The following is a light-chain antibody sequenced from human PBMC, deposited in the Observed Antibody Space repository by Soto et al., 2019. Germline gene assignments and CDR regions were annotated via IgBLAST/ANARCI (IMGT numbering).Light chain of an antibody. V-gene: IGKV1-5*03. CDR1: QSISSW. Sequence: DIQMTQSPSTLSGSVGDRVTITCRASQSISSWLAWYQQKPGKAPKLLIYKASSLESGVPSRFSGSGSGTDFTLTISSLQPEDFATYYCQQSYSTPSITFGQGTRLEIK. CDR3: QQSYSTPSIT. J-gene: IGKJ5*01. CDR2: KAS.